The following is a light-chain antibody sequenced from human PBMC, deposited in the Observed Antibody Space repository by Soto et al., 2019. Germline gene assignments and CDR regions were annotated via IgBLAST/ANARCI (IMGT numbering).Light chain of an antibody. V-gene: IGLV2-8*01. CDR1: SSDVGHYNS. J-gene: IGLJ1*01. Sequence: QSALTQPPSASGSPGQSVTISCTGTSSDVGHYNSVSWYQQHPGKAPKLVIYEVTKRPSGVPDRFSGSKSGNTASLTVSGLQAEDEADYYCSSYACGDNNYVFGTGTKVTVL. CDR3: SSYACGDNNYV. CDR2: EVT.